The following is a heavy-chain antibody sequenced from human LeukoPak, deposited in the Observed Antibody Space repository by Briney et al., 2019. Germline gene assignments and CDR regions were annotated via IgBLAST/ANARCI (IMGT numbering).Heavy chain of an antibody. V-gene: IGHV3-30*04. CDR3: AREFNAGTTGYYYYYMDV. J-gene: IGHJ6*03. D-gene: IGHD1-1*01. Sequence: PGRSLRLSCAASGFTFSSYAMHWVRQAPGKGLEWVAVISYDGSNKYYADSVKGRFTISRDNSKNTLYLQMNSLRAEDTAVYYCAREFNAGTTGYYYYYMDVWGKGTTVTVSS. CDR1: GFTFSSYA. CDR2: ISYDGSNK.